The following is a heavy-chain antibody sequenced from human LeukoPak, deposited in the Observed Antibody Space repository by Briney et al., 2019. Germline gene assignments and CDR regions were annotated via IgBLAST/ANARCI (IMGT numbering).Heavy chain of an antibody. CDR1: GFTFSSYA. Sequence: GGSLRLSCAASGFTFSSYAMHWVRQAPGKGLEYVSAISSNGGSTYYANSVKGRFTISRDNSKNTLYLQMGSLRAEDMAVYYCARGSYSSSLFVFRGDIWGQGTMVTVSS. J-gene: IGHJ3*02. V-gene: IGHV3-64*01. D-gene: IGHD6-13*01. CDR3: ARGSYSSSLFVFRGDI. CDR2: ISSNGGST.